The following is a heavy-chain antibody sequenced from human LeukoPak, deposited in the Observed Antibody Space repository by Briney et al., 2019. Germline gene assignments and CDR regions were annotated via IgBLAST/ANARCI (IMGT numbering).Heavy chain of an antibody. Sequence: PPETLSLTCTVSGGSISSGGYYWSWIRQHPGKGLEWIGYIYYSGSTYYNPSLKSRVTISVDTSKNQFSLKLSSVTAADTAVYYCARGRWFGEGSPGFDPWGQGTLVTVSS. V-gene: IGHV4-31*03. J-gene: IGHJ5*02. CDR2: IYYSGST. CDR3: ARGRWFGEGSPGFDP. D-gene: IGHD3-10*01. CDR1: GGSISSGGYY.